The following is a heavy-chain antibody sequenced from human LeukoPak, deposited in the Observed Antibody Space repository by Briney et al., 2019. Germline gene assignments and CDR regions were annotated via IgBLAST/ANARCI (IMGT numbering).Heavy chain of an antibody. V-gene: IGHV4-31*03. CDR3: ARGYDSNSYSPGFDP. D-gene: IGHD3-22*01. Sequence: SETLSLTCTVSGDSVSRGGYYWSWIRQHPVKGLEWMGYIYSSGSTFYNPSLKNRLALSKDTSKNQFSLNLRSVTAADTAVYYCARGYDSNSYSPGFDPWGQGTLVTVSS. J-gene: IGHJ5*02. CDR2: IYSSGST. CDR1: GDSVSRGGYY.